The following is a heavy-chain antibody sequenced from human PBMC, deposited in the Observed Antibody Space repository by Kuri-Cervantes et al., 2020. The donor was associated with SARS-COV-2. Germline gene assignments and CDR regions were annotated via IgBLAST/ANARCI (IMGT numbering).Heavy chain of an antibody. CDR3: AKRPSQYGSGSNSYYYMDV. CDR2: INYSGGST. J-gene: IGHJ6*03. D-gene: IGHD3-10*01. V-gene: IGHV3-23*01. Sequence: GESLKISCLTSGFTFTDYGMAWVRRAPGKVLEWVSSINYSGGSTYYAASVRGRFTISRDNSKNMLYLQMNSLRAEDTAVYYCAKRPSQYGSGSNSYYYMDVWGKGSTVTVSS. CDR1: GFTFTDYG.